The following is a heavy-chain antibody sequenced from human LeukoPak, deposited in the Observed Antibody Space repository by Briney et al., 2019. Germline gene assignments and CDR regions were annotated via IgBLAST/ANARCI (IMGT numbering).Heavy chain of an antibody. Sequence: SGGSLRLSCAASGFTFSSHSMNWVRQAPGKGLEWVSYISSSSSTIYYADSVEGRFTISRDNAKNSLYLQMNSLRAEDTAVYYCARDLYGSGSYYMDVWGKGTTVTVSS. CDR1: GFTFSSHS. D-gene: IGHD3-10*01. J-gene: IGHJ6*03. CDR3: ARDLYGSGSYYMDV. V-gene: IGHV3-48*01. CDR2: ISSSSSTI.